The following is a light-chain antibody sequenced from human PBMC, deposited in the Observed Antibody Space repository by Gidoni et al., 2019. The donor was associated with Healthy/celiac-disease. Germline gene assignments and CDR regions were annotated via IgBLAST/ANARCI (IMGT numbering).Light chain of an antibody. Sequence: EIVMPQSPATLSVSPGKRATLSCRASQSVSSTVAWYQQKPGQAPRLLIYGAATRATGIPARFSGSGSGTEFTLTISSLQSEDFAVYYCQQYNNWPITFGQGTRLEIK. V-gene: IGKV3-15*01. CDR1: QSVSST. J-gene: IGKJ5*01. CDR2: GAA. CDR3: QQYNNWPIT.